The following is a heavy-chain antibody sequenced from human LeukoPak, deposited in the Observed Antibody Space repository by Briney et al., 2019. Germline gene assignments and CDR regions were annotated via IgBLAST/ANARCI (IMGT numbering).Heavy chain of an antibody. CDR2: ISSSSSYI. J-gene: IGHJ2*01. CDR1: GFTFSSYS. V-gene: IGHV3-21*01. CDR3: ARVPFDWCPFDL. D-gene: IGHD3-9*01. Sequence: GGSLRLSCAASGFTFSSYSMNWVRQAPGKGLEWVSSISSSSSYIYYADSVKGRFTISRDNAKNSLYLQMNSLRAEDTALYYCARVPFDWCPFDLWGRGTLVTVSS.